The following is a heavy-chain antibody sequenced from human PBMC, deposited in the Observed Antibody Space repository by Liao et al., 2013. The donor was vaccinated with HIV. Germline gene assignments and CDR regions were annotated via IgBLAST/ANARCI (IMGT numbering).Heavy chain of an antibody. J-gene: IGHJ3*02. V-gene: IGHV4-34*01. CDR1: GGTFSGYN. Sequence: QVQLQQWGAGLLKPSETLSLTCAVYGGTFSGYNWSWIRQSPGKGLEWIGEINHSGSTNYNPSLKSRVTMSVDTSKNQFSLQMNSVTAADTAVYYCARGLLAPEPTRSDTFDIWDQGTLVTVSS. CDR3: ARGLLAPEPTRSDTFDI. CDR2: INHSGST. D-gene: IGHD1-14*01.